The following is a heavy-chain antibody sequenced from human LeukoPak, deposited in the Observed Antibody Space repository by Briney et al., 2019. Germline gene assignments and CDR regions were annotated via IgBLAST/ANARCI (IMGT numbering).Heavy chain of an antibody. V-gene: IGHV1-46*01. Sequence: ASVKVSCKASGYTFTGYYMHWVRQAPGQGLEWMRWINPNSGGSTTYAQKFQGRVTMTRDMSTSTVYMELSSLRSEDTAVYYCARVRNYFDSSGYLSGFDYWGQGTLVTVSS. CDR1: GYTFTGYY. CDR2: INPNSGGST. CDR3: ARVRNYFDSSGYLSGFDY. J-gene: IGHJ4*02. D-gene: IGHD3-22*01.